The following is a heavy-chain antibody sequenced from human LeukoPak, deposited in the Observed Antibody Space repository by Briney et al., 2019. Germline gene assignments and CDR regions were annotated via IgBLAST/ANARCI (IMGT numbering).Heavy chain of an antibody. V-gene: IGHV3-74*01. CDR3: AREEKIVGASGQDY. CDR2: INTDGGDT. J-gene: IGHJ4*02. D-gene: IGHD1-26*01. CDR1: GFTFSRHA. Sequence: GGSLRLSCAASGFTFSRHAMSWVRQAPGKGLEWVSRINTDGGDTIYADSVKGRFTISRDNAKNTLFLQMNSLRAEDTAVYYCAREEKIVGASGQDYWGQGTLVTVSS.